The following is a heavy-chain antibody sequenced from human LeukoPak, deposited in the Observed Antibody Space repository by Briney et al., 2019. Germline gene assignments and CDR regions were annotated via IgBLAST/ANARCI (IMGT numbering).Heavy chain of an antibody. CDR3: ARDVAREFDY. D-gene: IGHD5-24*01. CDR1: AYIFISYY. Sequence: ASVKVSCTASAYIFISYYIHWVRQAPGQGLEWMGVINPSDGGTNYAQKFQGRVTMTRDTSTSTVYLDLVSLRSEDTAVYYCARDVAREFDYWGQGTLVTVSS. V-gene: IGHV1-46*01. CDR2: INPSDGGT. J-gene: IGHJ4*02.